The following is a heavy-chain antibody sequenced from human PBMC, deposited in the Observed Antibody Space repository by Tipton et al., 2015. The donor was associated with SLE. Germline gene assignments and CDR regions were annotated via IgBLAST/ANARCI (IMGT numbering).Heavy chain of an antibody. CDR1: GFTFDGYA. CDR3: AKDIIRGAAAGRFDY. CDR2: ISWDGGDT. J-gene: IGHJ4*02. V-gene: IGHV3-43D*03. Sequence: SLRLSCAASGFTFDGYAMHWVRQAPGQGLEWVSLISWDGGDTYYADSVRGRFTISRDNSKNSLYLQMNSLRGDDTAFYYCAKDIIRGAAAGRFDYWGQGTLVTVSS. D-gene: IGHD6-13*01.